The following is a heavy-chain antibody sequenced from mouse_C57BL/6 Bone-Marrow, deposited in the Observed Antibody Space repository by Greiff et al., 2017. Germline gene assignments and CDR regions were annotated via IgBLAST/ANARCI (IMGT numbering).Heavy chain of an antibody. J-gene: IGHJ2*01. D-gene: IGHD2-4*01. V-gene: IGHV3-6*01. CDR1: GYSITSGYY. Sequence: ESGPGLVKPSQSLSLTCSVTGYSITSGYYWNWIRQFPGNKLEWMGYISYDGSNNYNPSLKNRISITRDTSKNQFFLKLNSVTTEDTATYYCARGMITPQFDHWGQGTTLTVSS. CDR2: ISYDGSN. CDR3: ARGMITPQFDH.